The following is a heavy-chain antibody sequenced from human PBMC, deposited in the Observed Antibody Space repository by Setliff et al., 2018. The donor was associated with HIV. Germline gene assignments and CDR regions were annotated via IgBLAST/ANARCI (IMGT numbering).Heavy chain of an antibody. CDR3: ARDGKRDDAFDI. Sequence: GASVKVSCKASGYTFSAYFIHWVRQAPGQGPEWMGIINPSGGTTTYAQKFQGRVTMTRDTSTSTVYMELSSLRSEGTAVYYCARDGKRDDAFDIWGQGTMVTVSS. J-gene: IGHJ3*02. CDR1: GYTFSAYF. CDR2: INPSGGTT. V-gene: IGHV1-46*01.